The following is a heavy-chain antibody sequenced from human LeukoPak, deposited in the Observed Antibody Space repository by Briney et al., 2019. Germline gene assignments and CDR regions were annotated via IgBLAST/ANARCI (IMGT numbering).Heavy chain of an antibody. CDR2: IYSGGST. D-gene: IGHD3-22*01. CDR1: GFTFSTYT. V-gene: IGHV3-53*01. J-gene: IGHJ5*02. Sequence: GGSLRLSCVASGFTFSTYTMNWIRQAPGKGLEWVSVIYSGGSTYYADSVKGRFTISRDNSKNTLYLQMNSLRAEDTAVYYCACDYYDSSGYFSWGQGTLVTVSS. CDR3: ACDYYDSSGYFS.